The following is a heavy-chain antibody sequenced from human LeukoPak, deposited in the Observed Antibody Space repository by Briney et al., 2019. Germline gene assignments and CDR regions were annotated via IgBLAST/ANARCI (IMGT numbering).Heavy chain of an antibody. V-gene: IGHV3-23*01. CDR2: ISGSGGST. Sequence: PGGSLRLSCAASGFTFTSYAMSWVRQAPGKGLEWVSAISGSGGSTYYADSVKGRFTISRDNSKNTLYLQMNSLRAEDTAVYYCAKGGCSSASCSDFDCWGQGTLVTVSS. J-gene: IGHJ4*02. CDR1: GFTFTSYA. CDR3: AKGGCSSASCSDFDC. D-gene: IGHD2-2*01.